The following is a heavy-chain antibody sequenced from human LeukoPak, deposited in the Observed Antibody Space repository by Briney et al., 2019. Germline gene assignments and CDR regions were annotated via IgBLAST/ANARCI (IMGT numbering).Heavy chain of an antibody. CDR3: ATDPYSSGWLYFQH. J-gene: IGHJ1*01. Sequence: GASVKVSCKVSGYTLTELSMHWVRQAPGKGLEWMGGFDPEDGETIYAQKIQGRVTMTEDTSTDTAYMELSSLRSEDTAVYYCATDPYSSGWLYFQHWGQGTLVTVSS. V-gene: IGHV1-24*01. D-gene: IGHD6-19*01. CDR2: FDPEDGET. CDR1: GYTLTELS.